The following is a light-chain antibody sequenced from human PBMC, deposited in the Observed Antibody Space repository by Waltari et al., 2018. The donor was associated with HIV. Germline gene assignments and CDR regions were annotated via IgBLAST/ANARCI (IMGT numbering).Light chain of an antibody. V-gene: IGLV1-47*01. Sequence: QSVLTQPPSASGTPGQTVTISCSGGSSNIGNDNVYWYQQLPGMTPKLLIYKNYGRPSWVPDRFAGSKSGTSASLAISGLRSEDEADYYCVGWDSSLSAYVFGAGTKVTVL. CDR3: VGWDSSLSAYV. CDR2: KNY. CDR1: SSNIGNDN. J-gene: IGLJ1*01.